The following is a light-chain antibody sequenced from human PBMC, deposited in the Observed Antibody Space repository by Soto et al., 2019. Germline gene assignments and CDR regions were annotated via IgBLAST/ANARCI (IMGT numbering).Light chain of an antibody. J-gene: IGKJ1*01. CDR1: QSVSRTY. V-gene: IGKV3-20*01. CDR2: GAS. CDR3: QQYGTSPRT. Sequence: EIVLTHSPGTLSLSPVERATLSCRASQSVSRTYLAWYQQKPGQAPRLLIYGASSRATGIPDRFSGSGSGTDFTLTISRLEPEDFAVYYCQQYGTSPRTFCQGT.